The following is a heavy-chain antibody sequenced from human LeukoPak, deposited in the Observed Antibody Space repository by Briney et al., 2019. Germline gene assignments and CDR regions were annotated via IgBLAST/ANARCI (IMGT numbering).Heavy chain of an antibody. V-gene: IGHV1-69*06. CDR3: ATDPGEIVPAAKGPRGDYCYGMDV. CDR1: GGTFSSYA. D-gene: IGHD2-2*01. Sequence: ASVKVSCKASGGTFSSYAISWVRQAPGQGLEWMGGIVPIFGTANYALKFQGRVTMTEDTSTDTAYLELNSLRSDDTAVYYCATDPGEIVPAAKGPRGDYCYGMDVWGQGTTVTVSS. CDR2: IVPIFGTA. J-gene: IGHJ6*02.